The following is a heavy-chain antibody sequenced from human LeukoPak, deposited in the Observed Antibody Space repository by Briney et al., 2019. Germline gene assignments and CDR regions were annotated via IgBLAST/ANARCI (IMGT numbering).Heavy chain of an antibody. CDR2: ISGSGGST. D-gene: IGHD3-3*01. Sequence: GGSLRLSCAASGFTFSSYAMSWVRQAPGKGLEWVSAISGSGGSTYYADSVKGRFTISRDNSKNTLYLQMNSLRAEDTAVYYCARDSSRYDFWSGSTAYWGQGTLVTVSS. CDR3: ARDSSRYDFWSGSTAY. V-gene: IGHV3-23*01. CDR1: GFTFSSYA. J-gene: IGHJ4*02.